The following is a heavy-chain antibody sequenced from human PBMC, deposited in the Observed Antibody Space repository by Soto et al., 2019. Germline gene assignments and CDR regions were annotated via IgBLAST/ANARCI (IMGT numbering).Heavy chain of an antibody. D-gene: IGHD3-3*01. V-gene: IGHV4-39*01. J-gene: IGHJ5*02. CDR1: GGSISSSSYY. CDR2: IYYSGST. CDR3: ARRFLWWLSYMETWENWFDP. Sequence: SETLSLTCTVSGGSISSSSYYWGWLRQPPGKGLEWIGSIYYSGSTYYNPSLKSRVTIFVDTSKNQFSLKLSSVTAADTAVYYCARRFLWWLSYMETWENWFDPWGQGTLVTVSS.